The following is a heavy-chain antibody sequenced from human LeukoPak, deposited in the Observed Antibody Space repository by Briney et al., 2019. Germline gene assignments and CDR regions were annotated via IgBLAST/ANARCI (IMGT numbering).Heavy chain of an antibody. CDR1: GYSFTTYW. Sequence: GESLKISCKGSGYSFTTYWIAWVRQMPGKGLEWMGIIDPGDSDTRYSPSFQGQVTISADKSISTAYLQWSSLKASDTAIYYCARIRNSHVNYDFWGGYLYRGQGTLVTVSS. D-gene: IGHD3-3*01. CDR2: IDPGDSDT. CDR3: ARIRNSHVNYDFWGGYLY. V-gene: IGHV5-51*01. J-gene: IGHJ4*02.